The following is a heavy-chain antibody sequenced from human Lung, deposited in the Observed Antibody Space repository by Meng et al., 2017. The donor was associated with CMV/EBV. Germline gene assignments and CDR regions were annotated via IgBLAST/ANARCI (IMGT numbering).Heavy chain of an antibody. V-gene: IGHV3-48*04. CDR1: GFTFRTYG. Sequence: GGSLRLXCVASGFTFRTYGMNWVRQAPGKGLEWVSHINSESTNIGYADSVKGRFTISRDNAKNSLYLQMNSLRAEDTAVYYCARDRGYSYGYLDYWGQGTXVTGAS. CDR3: ARDRGYSYGYLDY. CDR2: INSESTNI. J-gene: IGHJ4*02. D-gene: IGHD5-18*01.